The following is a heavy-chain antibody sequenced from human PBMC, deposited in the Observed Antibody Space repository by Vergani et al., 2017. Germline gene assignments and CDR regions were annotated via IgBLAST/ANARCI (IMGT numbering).Heavy chain of an antibody. CDR1: GGPISSGSYY. Sequence: QVQLQESGPGLVKPSQTLSLICTVSGGPISSGSYYWSWLRQPAGKGLEWIGRIYTSGSTHYNPSLKSRITISVDTSKNQFSVKLCSVTAADTAVYYCAREDWENLFDYWGQGTLVTVSS. V-gene: IGHV4-61*02. CDR2: IYTSGST. D-gene: IGHD1-26*01. CDR3: AREDWENLFDY. J-gene: IGHJ4*02.